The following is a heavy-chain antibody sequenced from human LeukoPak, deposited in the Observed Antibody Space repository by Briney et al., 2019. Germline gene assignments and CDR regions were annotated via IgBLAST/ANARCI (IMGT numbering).Heavy chain of an antibody. D-gene: IGHD2-15*01. J-gene: IGHJ5*02. CDR3: AREPIVVVVAATHWFDP. V-gene: IGHV5-10-1*01. CDR2: IDPSDSYT. Sequence: GASLKISCKGSGYSFTSYWISWGRQMPGKGLEWMGRIDPSDSYTNYSPSFQGHVTISADKSISTAYLQWSSLKASDTAMYYCAREPIVVVVAATHWFDPWGQGTLVTVSS. CDR1: GYSFTSYW.